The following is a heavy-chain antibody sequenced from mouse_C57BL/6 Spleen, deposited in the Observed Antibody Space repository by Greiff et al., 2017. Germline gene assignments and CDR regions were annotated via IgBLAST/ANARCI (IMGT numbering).Heavy chain of an antibody. V-gene: IGHV1-39*01. CDR3: AKNFVYTTVVAPCDD. CDR1: GYSFTDYN. J-gene: IGHJ2*01. CDR2: INPNYGTT. D-gene: IGHD1-1*01. Sequence: VQLQQSGPELVKPGASVKISCKASGYSFTDYNMNWVKQSNGQSLEWIGVINPNYGTTSYNQKFKGKATLTVDQSSSTAYMQLNSLTSEDSAVXYWAKNFVYTTVVAPCDDWGQGTTLTVSS.